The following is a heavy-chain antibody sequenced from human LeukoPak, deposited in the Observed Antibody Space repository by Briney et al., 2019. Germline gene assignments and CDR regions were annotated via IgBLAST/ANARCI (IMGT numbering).Heavy chain of an antibody. V-gene: IGHV3-30*18. CDR2: ISYDGSNK. Sequence: GGSLRLSCAASGFTFSSYGMHWFCQAPGKGLEWVAVISYDGSNKYYADSVKGRFTISRDNSKNTLYLQMNSLRAEDTAVYYCAKDKVAVAGTAQGDWGQGTLVTVSS. D-gene: IGHD6-19*01. J-gene: IGHJ4*02. CDR1: GFTFSSYG. CDR3: AKDKVAVAGTAQGD.